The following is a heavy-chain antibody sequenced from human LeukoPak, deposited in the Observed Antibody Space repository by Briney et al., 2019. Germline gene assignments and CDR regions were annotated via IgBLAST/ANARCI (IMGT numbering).Heavy chain of an antibody. CDR2: ISGSGSNT. CDR1: GFTFTTYG. V-gene: IGHV3-23*01. J-gene: IGHJ4*02. Sequence: GGSLRLSCAASGFTFTTYGMIWVRQAPGKGLEWVLGISGSGSNTYYADSAKGRFTSSRDYSKRTVYLQMNSLRAEDTAVYYCARDLIGGNAYDYWGQGALATVSS. CDR3: ARDLIGGNAYDY. D-gene: IGHD2-15*01.